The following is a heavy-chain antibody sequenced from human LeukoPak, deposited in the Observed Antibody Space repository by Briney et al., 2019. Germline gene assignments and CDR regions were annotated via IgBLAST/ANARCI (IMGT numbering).Heavy chain of an antibody. Sequence: PSETLSLTCTVSGGSISSGDYYWSWIRQPPGKGLEWIGYIYYSGSTYYNPSLKSRVTISVDTSKNQFSLKLSSVTAADTAVYYCARELRWSTDESYYFDYWGQGTLVTVSS. J-gene: IGHJ4*02. CDR3: ARELRWSTDESYYFDY. CDR2: IYYSGST. V-gene: IGHV4-30-4*01. D-gene: IGHD4-23*01. CDR1: GGSISSGDYY.